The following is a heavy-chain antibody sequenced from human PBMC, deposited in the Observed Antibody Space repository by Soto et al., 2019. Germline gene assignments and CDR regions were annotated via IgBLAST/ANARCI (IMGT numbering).Heavy chain of an antibody. V-gene: IGHV3-11*01. CDR2: ISNSDYTT. Sequence: GGSLRLSCVASGISLSGNYMAWIRQAPGKGLEWLSYISNSDYTTYYTDSVKGRFTISRDNAKNSLYLQLNGLRVEDTAVYYCASGKWSLDYWGQGILVTVS. J-gene: IGHJ4*02. CDR3: ASGKWSLDY. D-gene: IGHD2-15*01. CDR1: GISLSGNY.